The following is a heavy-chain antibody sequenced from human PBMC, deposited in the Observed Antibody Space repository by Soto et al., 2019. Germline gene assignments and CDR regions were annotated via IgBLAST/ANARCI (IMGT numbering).Heavy chain of an antibody. D-gene: IGHD3-22*01. J-gene: IGHJ4*02. CDR1: GFTFSSYA. CDR3: ARARADYYDSSGYPLGY. Sequence: GGSLRLSCAASGFTFSSYAMHWVRQAPDKGLEWVAVISYDGSNKYYADSVKGRFTISRDNSKNSLYLQMNSLRAEDTAVYYCARARADYYDSSGYPLGYWGQGTLVTVSS. CDR2: ISYDGSNK. V-gene: IGHV3-30-3*01.